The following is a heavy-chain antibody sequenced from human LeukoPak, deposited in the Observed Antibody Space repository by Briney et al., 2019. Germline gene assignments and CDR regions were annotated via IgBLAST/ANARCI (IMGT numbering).Heavy chain of an antibody. CDR2: IESNGLT. CDR3: AKAATYFYGSVTYDWFES. Sequence: PGGSLRLSCEASGFTFSSYWMHWVRQAPGKGLMWVSRIESNGLTLYADSVRDRFTISRDNGKSTIYLQMNSLRVDDTAIYYCAKAATYFYGSVTYDWFESWGQGTLVTVSS. V-gene: IGHV3-74*01. CDR1: GFTFSSYW. J-gene: IGHJ5*01. D-gene: IGHD3-10*01.